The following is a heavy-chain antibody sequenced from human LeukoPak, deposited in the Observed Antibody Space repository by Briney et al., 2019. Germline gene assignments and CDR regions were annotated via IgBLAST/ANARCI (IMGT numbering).Heavy chain of an antibody. CDR3: ARGQLGSSTFYYYYYYYMDV. CDR2: MNPNSGNT. CDR1: GYTFTGYY. J-gene: IGHJ6*03. V-gene: IGHV1-8*03. Sequence: ASVKVSCKASGYTFTGYYMHWVRQAPGQGLEWMGWMNPNSGNTGYAQKFQGRVTITRNTSISTAYMELSSLRSEDTAVYYCARGQLGSSTFYYYYYYYMDVWGKGTTVTVSS. D-gene: IGHD3-16*01.